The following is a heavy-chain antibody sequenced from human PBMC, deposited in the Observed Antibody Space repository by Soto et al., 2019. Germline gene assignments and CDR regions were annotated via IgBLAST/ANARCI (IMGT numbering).Heavy chain of an antibody. J-gene: IGHJ6*02. CDR2: INPNSGGT. D-gene: IGHD3-3*01. CDR1: GYTFTGYY. V-gene: IGHV1-2*02. CDR3: ARVKNYDFWSGYYIYSGVGYYYYGMDV. Sequence: GASVKVSCKASGYTFTGYYMHWVRQAPGQGLEWMGWINPNSGGTNYAQKFQGRVTMTRDTSISTAYMELSRLRSDDTAVYYCARVKNYDFWSGYYIYSGVGYYYYGMDVWGQGTTVTVSS.